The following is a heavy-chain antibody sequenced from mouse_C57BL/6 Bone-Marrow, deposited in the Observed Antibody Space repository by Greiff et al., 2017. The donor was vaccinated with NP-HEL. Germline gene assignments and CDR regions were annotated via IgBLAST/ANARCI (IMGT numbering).Heavy chain of an antibody. CDR1: GYAFTNYL. Sequence: QVQLQQSGAELVRPGTSVKVSCKASGYAFTNYLIEWVKQRPGQGLEWIGVINPGSGGTNYTEKFKGKATLTADKSSSTAYMQLSSLTSEDSAVYVCARGYDGPDYWGQGTTLTVSS. J-gene: IGHJ2*01. CDR3: ARGYDGPDY. CDR2: INPGSGGT. V-gene: IGHV1-54*01. D-gene: IGHD2-3*01.